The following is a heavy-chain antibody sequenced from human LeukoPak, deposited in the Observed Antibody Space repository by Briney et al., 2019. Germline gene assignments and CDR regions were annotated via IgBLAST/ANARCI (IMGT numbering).Heavy chain of an antibody. CDR1: GYTFTSYA. CDR3: ARDLISWGEGSYLDY. J-gene: IGHJ4*02. Sequence: ASVKVSCKASGYTFTSYAMHWVRQAPGQRLEWMGWINAGNGNTKYSQKFQGRVTITRDTSASTAYMELSSLRSEDTAVYYCARDLISWGEGSYLDYWGQGTLVTVSS. D-gene: IGHD3-10*01. CDR2: INAGNGNT. V-gene: IGHV1-3*01.